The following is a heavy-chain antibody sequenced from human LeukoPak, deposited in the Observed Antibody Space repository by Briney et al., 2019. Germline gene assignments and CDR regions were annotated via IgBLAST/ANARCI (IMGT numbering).Heavy chain of an antibody. CDR3: ARLRVSYSSGWYGDYYYYMDV. CDR1: GGSISSSNW. D-gene: IGHD6-19*01. J-gene: IGHJ6*03. Sequence: KPSETLSLTCAVSGGSISSSNWWSWVRQPPGKGLEWIGEIYHSGSTNYNPPLKGRVTISVDKSKNQFSLKLSSVTAADTAVYYCARLRVSYSSGWYGDYYYYMDVWGKGTTVTISS. V-gene: IGHV4-4*02. CDR2: IYHSGST.